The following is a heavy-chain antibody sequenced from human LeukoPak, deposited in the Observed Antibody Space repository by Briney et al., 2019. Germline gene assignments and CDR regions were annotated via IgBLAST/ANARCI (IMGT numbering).Heavy chain of an antibody. D-gene: IGHD5-18*01. CDR1: GGSISSSSYY. J-gene: IGHJ5*02. CDR2: IYYSGST. CDR3: ARNSYGNWFDP. Sequence: PSETLSLTCTVSGGSISSSSYYWGWIRQPPGKGLKWIGSIYYSGSTNYNPSLKSRVTISVDTSKNQFSLKLSSVTAADTAVYYCARNSYGNWFDPWGQGTLVTVSS. V-gene: IGHV4-39*07.